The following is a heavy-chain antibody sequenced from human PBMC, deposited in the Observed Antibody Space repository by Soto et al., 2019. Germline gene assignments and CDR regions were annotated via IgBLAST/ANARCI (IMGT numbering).Heavy chain of an antibody. D-gene: IGHD3-10*01. V-gene: IGHV1-69*05. CDR2: IIPIFGTA. J-gene: IGHJ4*02. CDR3: ARVPGTTRYWDY. CDR1: GGTFSSYA. Sequence: ASVKVSCKASGGTFSSYAISWVRQAPGQGLEWMGGIIPIFGTANYAQKLQGRVTITRDTSASTAYMELSSLRSEDTAVYYCARVPGTTRYWDYWGQGILVTVSS.